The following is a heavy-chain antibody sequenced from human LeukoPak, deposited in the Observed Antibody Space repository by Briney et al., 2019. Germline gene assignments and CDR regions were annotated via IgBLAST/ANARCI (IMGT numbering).Heavy chain of an antibody. D-gene: IGHD6-19*01. CDR2: IYYSGNT. CDR1: GGSISSYY. Sequence: SETLSLTCTVSGGSISSYYWSWLRQPPGKGLEWIGYIYYSGNTNYNPSLKSRVTMSVDTSKNQFSLKLSSVTAADTAVYYCASAPGSGWYALDYWGQGTLVTVSS. J-gene: IGHJ4*02. V-gene: IGHV4-59*08. CDR3: ASAPGSGWYALDY.